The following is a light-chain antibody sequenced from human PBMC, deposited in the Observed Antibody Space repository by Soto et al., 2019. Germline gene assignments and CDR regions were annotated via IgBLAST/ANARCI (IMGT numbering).Light chain of an antibody. J-gene: IGLJ3*02. CDR3: LTWGSAVRGV. CDR1: SEHSTNA. V-gene: IGLV4-69*01. Sequence: QAVVTQSPSASASLGASVKLTCTLNSEHSTNAIAWHQQQPEKGPRFLMMVNSDGSQIKGDGIPDRFSGSSSGAERYLTISSLQSEDEADYYCLTWGSAVRGVFGGGTKLTVL. CDR2: VNSDGSQ.